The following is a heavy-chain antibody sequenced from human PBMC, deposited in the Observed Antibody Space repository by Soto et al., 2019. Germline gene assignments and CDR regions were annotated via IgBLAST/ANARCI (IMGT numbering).Heavy chain of an antibody. Sequence: ASVKVSCKASGYTFTSYGIGWVRQAPGQGLEWMGWISAYNGNTNYAQKLQGRVTMTTDTSTSTAYMELRSLRSDDTAVYYCARTKVLGVGVVADGDDVFVIGGQGTMFTVS. CDR1: GYTFTSYG. V-gene: IGHV1-18*01. D-gene: IGHD2-15*01. J-gene: IGHJ3*02. CDR3: ARTKVLGVGVVADGDDVFVI. CDR2: ISAYNGNT.